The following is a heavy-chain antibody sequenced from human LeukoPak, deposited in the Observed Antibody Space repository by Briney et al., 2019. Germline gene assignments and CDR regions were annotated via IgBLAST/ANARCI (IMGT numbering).Heavy chain of an antibody. J-gene: IGHJ4*02. CDR2: IYYSGST. D-gene: IGHD6-6*01. V-gene: IGHV4-59*12. CDR3: ARSRTTYSSSRGLFDY. CDR1: GGSISSYY. Sequence: SETLSLTCTVSGGSISSYYWSWIRQPPGKGLEWIGYIYYSGSTNYKPSLKSRVTISVDTSKNQFSLKLSSVTAADTAVYYCARSRTTYSSSRGLFDYWGQGTLVTVSS.